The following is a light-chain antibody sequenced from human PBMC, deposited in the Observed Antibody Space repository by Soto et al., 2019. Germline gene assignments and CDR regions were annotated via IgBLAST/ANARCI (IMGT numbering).Light chain of an antibody. CDR2: GAS. V-gene: IGKV3-15*01. Sequence: EIVMTQSPATLSVSPGERATLSCRASQSVSSNLAWYQQKPGQAPRFLIYGASTRATGIPARFSGSGSGTEFTLTISSLQSEDFSVYYCQQYRTFGPVTNVDIK. J-gene: IGKJ3*01. CDR3: QQYRT. CDR1: QSVSSN.